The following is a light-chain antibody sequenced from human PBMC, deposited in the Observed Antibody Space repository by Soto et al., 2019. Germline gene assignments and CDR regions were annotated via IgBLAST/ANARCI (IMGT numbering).Light chain of an antibody. CDR1: QSISSW. CDR2: KAS. Sequence: DIQMTQSPSALSASVGGRVTITCRASQSISSWLAWYQQKPGKAPKLLIYKASSLESGVPSRFSGSGSGTEFTLTISSLQPDDFATYYCQQYNSYSPLTFGGGTKVDIK. CDR3: QQYNSYSPLT. J-gene: IGKJ4*01. V-gene: IGKV1-5*03.